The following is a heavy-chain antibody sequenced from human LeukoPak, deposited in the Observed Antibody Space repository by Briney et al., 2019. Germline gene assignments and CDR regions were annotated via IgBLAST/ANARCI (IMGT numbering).Heavy chain of an antibody. D-gene: IGHD4-17*01. Sequence: SETLSLTCTVSGGSISSYWWSWIRQPPGKGLEWIGYISYSGGTNYNPSLKSRVTISVDTSKNQFSLKLSSVTAADTAVYYCASTVRGDNYGDYFAFDIWGQGTMVTVSS. CDR1: GGSISSYW. J-gene: IGHJ3*02. V-gene: IGHV4-59*01. CDR3: ASTVRGDNYGDYFAFDI. CDR2: ISYSGGT.